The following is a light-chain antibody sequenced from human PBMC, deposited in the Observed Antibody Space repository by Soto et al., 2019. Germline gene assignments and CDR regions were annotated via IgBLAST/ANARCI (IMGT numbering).Light chain of an antibody. CDR3: QQSKSFSLT. CDR1: QTINSW. J-gene: IGKJ4*01. Sequence: DIPMTQSPSTLSASVGDRVTITCRASQTINSWLAWYQQKPGKAPKLLIYATSNLESGVPSRFSGSGSGTEFSLTISSMQPDDFATYYCQQSKSFSLTFGGGTRVEVK. V-gene: IGKV1-5*03. CDR2: ATS.